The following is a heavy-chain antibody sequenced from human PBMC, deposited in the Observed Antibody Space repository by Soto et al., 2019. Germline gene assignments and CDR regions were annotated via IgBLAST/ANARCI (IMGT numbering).Heavy chain of an antibody. CDR1: GYTFTRYG. CDR3: ARDYYYDSSGYPPYGY. J-gene: IGHJ4*02. CDR2: ISAYNGNT. V-gene: IGHV1-18*01. D-gene: IGHD3-22*01. Sequence: ASVKVSCKASGYTFTRYGISWVRQAPGQGLEWMGWISAYNGNTNYAQKLQGRVTMTTDTSTSTAYMELRSLRSDDTAVYYCARDYYYDSSGYPPYGYWGQGTLVTVSS.